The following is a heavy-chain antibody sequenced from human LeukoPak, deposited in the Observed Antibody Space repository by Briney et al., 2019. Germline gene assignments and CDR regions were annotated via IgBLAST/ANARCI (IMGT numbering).Heavy chain of an antibody. Sequence: ASVKVSCKASGYTFTSYYMHWVRQAPGQGLEWMGIINPSGGSTSYAQKFQGRVTMTRDMSTSTVYMELSSLRSEDTAVYYCARFRSGYVGRHRPYYFDYWGQGTLVTVSS. J-gene: IGHJ4*02. CDR2: INPSGGST. CDR3: ARFRSGYVGRHRPYYFDY. D-gene: IGHD5-12*01. V-gene: IGHV1-46*01. CDR1: GYTFTSYY.